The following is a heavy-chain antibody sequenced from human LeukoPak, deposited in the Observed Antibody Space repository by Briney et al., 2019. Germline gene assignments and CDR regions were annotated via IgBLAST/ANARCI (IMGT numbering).Heavy chain of an antibody. V-gene: IGHV3-33*01. CDR3: AREGYSSGWYYFDY. CDR2: IWYDGSNK. D-gene: IGHD6-19*01. CDR1: GFTFSSYG. J-gene: IGHJ4*02. Sequence: GRSLRLSCAASGFTFSSYGMHWVRQAPGKGLEWVEVIWYDGSNKYYADSVKGRFTISRDNSKNTLYLQMNSLRAEDTAVYYCAREGYSSGWYYFDYWGQGTLVTVSS.